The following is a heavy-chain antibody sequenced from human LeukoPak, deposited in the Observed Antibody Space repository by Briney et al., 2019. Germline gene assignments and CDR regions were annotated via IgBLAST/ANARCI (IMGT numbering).Heavy chain of an antibody. Sequence: GGSLRLSCAAFGFTFSSYGMSWVRQAPGKGLEWVSAISDSGGSTYYADSVKGRFTISRDNSKNTLYLQMNSLRAEDTAVYYCAKVLRSSGWYVDNWGQGTLVTVSS. V-gene: IGHV3-23*01. CDR2: ISDSGGST. J-gene: IGHJ4*02. CDR1: GFTFSSYG. D-gene: IGHD6-19*01. CDR3: AKVLRSSGWYVDN.